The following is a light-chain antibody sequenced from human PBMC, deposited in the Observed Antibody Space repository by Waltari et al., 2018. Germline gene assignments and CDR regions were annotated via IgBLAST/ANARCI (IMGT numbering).Light chain of an antibody. Sequence: QSALTQPASVSGSPGQSITISCTGSSSDVGAYNYVSWYQHHPGKAPQLIISDVSDRPSGVSDRFSGFSSGAERYLTISSLQYEDEAAYYCQTWDPDTVVFGGGTKLTV. CDR1: SSDVGAYNY. CDR3: QTWDPDTVV. J-gene: IGLJ2*01. CDR2: DVS. V-gene: IGLV2-14*03.